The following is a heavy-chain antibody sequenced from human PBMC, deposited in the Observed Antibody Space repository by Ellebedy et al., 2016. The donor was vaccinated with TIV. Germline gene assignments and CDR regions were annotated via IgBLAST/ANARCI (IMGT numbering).Heavy chain of an antibody. J-gene: IGHJ4*02. CDR1: GFTFDDYG. V-gene: IGHV3-20*04. Sequence: GESLKISCAASGFTFDDYGMSWVRQAPGKGLEWVSGINWNGGSTGYADSVKGRFTISRDNVKNSLYLQMNSLRAEDTAVYYCARPRGYSYGGFDYWGQGTLVTVSS. CDR2: INWNGGST. D-gene: IGHD5-18*01. CDR3: ARPRGYSYGGFDY.